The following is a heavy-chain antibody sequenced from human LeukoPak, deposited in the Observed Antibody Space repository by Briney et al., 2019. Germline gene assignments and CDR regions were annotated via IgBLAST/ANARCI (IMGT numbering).Heavy chain of an antibody. CDR2: IYHSGST. V-gene: IGHV4-38-2*01. CDR3: ATQQWLVREVVY. Sequence: SETLSLTCAVSGYSISSGYYWGWIRQPPGKGLEWIGSIYHSGSTYYNPSLKSRFTISVDTSKNQFSLKLSSVTAADTAVYYCATQQWLVREVVYWGQGTLVTVSS. D-gene: IGHD6-19*01. J-gene: IGHJ4*02. CDR1: GYSISSGYY.